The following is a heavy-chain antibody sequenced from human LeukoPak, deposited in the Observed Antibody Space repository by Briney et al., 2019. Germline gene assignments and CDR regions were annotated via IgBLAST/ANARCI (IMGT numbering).Heavy chain of an antibody. D-gene: IGHD6-13*01. CDR1: GGSISSYY. V-gene: IGHV4-59*12. CDR2: IYHSGST. J-gene: IGHJ5*02. CDR3: ARKDIAAAGTVGFDP. Sequence: SETLSLTCTVSGGSISSYYWSWIRQPPGKGLEWIGYIYHSGSTYYNPSLKSRVTISVDRSKNQFSLKLSSVTAADTAVYYCARKDIAAAGTVGFDPWGQGTLVTVSS.